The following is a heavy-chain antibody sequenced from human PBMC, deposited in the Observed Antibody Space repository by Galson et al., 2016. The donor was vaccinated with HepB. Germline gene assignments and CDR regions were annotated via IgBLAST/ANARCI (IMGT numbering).Heavy chain of an antibody. D-gene: IGHD7-27*01. CDR2: IDWKDNK. V-gene: IGHV2-70*01. J-gene: IGHJ3*01. CDR3: ARVHLGRNYAADC. Sequence: PALVKPTQTLTLTCSFSGFSLSTSLSSSGMCVTWIRQAPGKALEWLALIDWKDNKSYNPSLRTKGTVSKDTSKNQVVLTMTKVDPVDTATYYCARVHLGRNYAADCWGPGTMVIVSS. CDR1: GFSLSTSLSSSGMC.